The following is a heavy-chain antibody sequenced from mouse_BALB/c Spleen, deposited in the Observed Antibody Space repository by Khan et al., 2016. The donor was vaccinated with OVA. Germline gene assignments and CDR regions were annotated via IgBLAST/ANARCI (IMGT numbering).Heavy chain of an antibody. J-gene: IGHJ2*01. CDR3: ARMARTIN. Sequence: EVELVESGGGLVQPGGSLKLSCAASGFTFSSYGMSWVRQTPDKRLELVATINSNGGSTYYPDSVKGRFPISRDNAKNTLYLQMSSLQSEDTAMYYCARMARTINWGQGTTLTVSS. V-gene: IGHV5-6-3*01. CDR1: GFTFSSYG. CDR2: INSNGGST. D-gene: IGHD2-3*01.